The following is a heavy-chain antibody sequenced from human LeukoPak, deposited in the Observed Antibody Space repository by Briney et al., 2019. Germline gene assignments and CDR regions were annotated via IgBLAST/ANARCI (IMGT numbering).Heavy chain of an antibody. Sequence: PGGPLRLSCAASGFTVSSYYMSWVRQAPGRGLEWVSLISGGGSTYYADSVKDRFTISRDNSKNTLYLQMSSLRVEDTAVYYCARDRHDGSGYHMHNALDMWGQGTMVTVSS. D-gene: IGHD3-22*01. CDR1: GFTVSSYY. V-gene: IGHV3-66*01. CDR3: ARDRHDGSGYHMHNALDM. J-gene: IGHJ3*02. CDR2: ISGGGST.